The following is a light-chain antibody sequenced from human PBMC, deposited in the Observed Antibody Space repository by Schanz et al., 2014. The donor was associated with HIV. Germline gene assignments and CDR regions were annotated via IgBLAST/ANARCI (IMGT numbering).Light chain of an antibody. CDR3: AAWDDSLSGRV. V-gene: IGLV1-40*01. CDR1: RSNLGAGFA. CDR2: ANA. Sequence: QSVLTQPPSLSGAPGQRVTISCTGSRSNLGAGFAVHCYQQPPGTAPKLLIYANANRPSGVPDRFSGSRSGTSASLAISGLRFEDEADYYCAAWDDSLSGRVFGGGTKLTVL. J-gene: IGLJ3*02.